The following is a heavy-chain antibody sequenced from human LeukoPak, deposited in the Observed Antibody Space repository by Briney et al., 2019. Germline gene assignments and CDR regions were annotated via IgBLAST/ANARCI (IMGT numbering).Heavy chain of an antibody. Sequence: PRGSLRLSCAASGFTFTDYYMSWIRQAPGKGLEWVANINQDGSEKYYVDSVKGRFTISRDNGKNSLYLQLNSLRAEDTAVYYCAREGRGEYFDYWGQGTLVTVSS. CDR3: AREGRGEYFDY. D-gene: IGHD3-10*01. V-gene: IGHV3-7*01. J-gene: IGHJ4*02. CDR2: INQDGSEK. CDR1: GFTFTDYY.